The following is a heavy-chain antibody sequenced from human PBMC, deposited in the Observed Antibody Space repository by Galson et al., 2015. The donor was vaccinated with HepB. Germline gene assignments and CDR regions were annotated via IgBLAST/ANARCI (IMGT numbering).Heavy chain of an antibody. Sequence: SLRLSCKASGFTFINYGINWVRQAPGQGLEWMGWISVYTGSTNYAQKSQGRVTITTDTSTTTVYMELRSLRSDDTAVYYCARGRRRARRYDSSGYSPSFDYWGQGTLVTVSS. CDR3: ARGRRRARRYDSSGYSPSFDY. CDR1: GFTFINYG. D-gene: IGHD3-22*01. V-gene: IGHV1-18*01. CDR2: ISVYTGST. J-gene: IGHJ4*02.